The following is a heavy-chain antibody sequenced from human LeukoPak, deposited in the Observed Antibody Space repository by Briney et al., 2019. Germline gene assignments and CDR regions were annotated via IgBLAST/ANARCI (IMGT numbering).Heavy chain of an antibody. CDR3: ARSLITMVRGVPFDYYYYYMDV. J-gene: IGHJ6*03. Sequence: SETLSLTCTVSGGSISSYYWSWIRQPAGKGLEWIGRIYTSGSTNYNPSLKSRVTMSVDTSKNQFSLKLSSVTAADTAVYYCARSLITMVRGVPFDYYYYYMDVWGKGTTVTISS. CDR1: GGSISSYY. CDR2: IYTSGST. V-gene: IGHV4-4*07. D-gene: IGHD3-10*01.